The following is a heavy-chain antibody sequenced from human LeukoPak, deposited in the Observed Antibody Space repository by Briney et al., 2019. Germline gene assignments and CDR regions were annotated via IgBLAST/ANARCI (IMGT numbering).Heavy chain of an antibody. V-gene: IGHV4-34*01. CDR2: INHSGGT. CDR3: ARGGYSGYDYVNYYYGMDV. D-gene: IGHD5-12*01. CDR1: GGSFSGYY. J-gene: IGHJ6*02. Sequence: SETLSLTCAVYGGSFSGYYWSWIRQPPGKGLEWIGEINHSGGTNYNPSLKSRVTISVDTSKNQFSLKLSSVTAADTAVYYCARGGYSGYDYVNYYYGMDVWGQGTTVTVSS.